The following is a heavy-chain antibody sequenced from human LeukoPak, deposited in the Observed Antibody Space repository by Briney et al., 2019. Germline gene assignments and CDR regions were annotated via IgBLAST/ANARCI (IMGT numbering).Heavy chain of an antibody. CDR1: GGTFSSYA. D-gene: IGHD5-24*01. Sequence: SVTVSCKASGGTFSSYAISWVRQAPGQGLEWMGGIIPIFGTANYAQKFQGRVTITADESTSTAYMELSSLRSEDTAVYYCARAPRRDGYNSHWGQGTLVTVSS. V-gene: IGHV1-69*13. CDR2: IIPIFGTA. CDR3: ARAPRRDGYNSH. J-gene: IGHJ4*02.